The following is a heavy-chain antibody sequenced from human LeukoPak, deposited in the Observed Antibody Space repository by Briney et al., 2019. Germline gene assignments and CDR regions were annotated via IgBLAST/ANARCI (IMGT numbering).Heavy chain of an antibody. Sequence: SETLSLTCTVSGGSISSGDYYWSWIRQPPGKGLEWIGYIYYTGSTYCNPSLKSRVTISVDTSKNQFSLKLSSVTAADTAVYYCARDPCSNNSCYHWFDPWGQGTLVTVSS. D-gene: IGHD2-2*01. CDR3: ARDPCSNNSCYHWFDP. CDR2: IYYTGST. J-gene: IGHJ5*02. V-gene: IGHV4-30-4*08. CDR1: GGSISSGDYY.